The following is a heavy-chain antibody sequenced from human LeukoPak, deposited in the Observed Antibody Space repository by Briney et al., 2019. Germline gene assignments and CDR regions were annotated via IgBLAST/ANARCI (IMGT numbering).Heavy chain of an antibody. D-gene: IGHD3-10*01. Sequence: ASVKVSCKASGYTFTSYGISWVRQAPGQGLEWMGWISAYNGNTNYAQKLQGRVTMTTDTPTSTAYMELRSLGSDDTAVYYCARSYGSGSYYMDPMDPYYFDYWGQGTLVTVSS. CDR1: GYTFTSYG. V-gene: IGHV1-18*01. CDR2: ISAYNGNT. J-gene: IGHJ4*02. CDR3: ARSYGSGSYYMDPMDPYYFDY.